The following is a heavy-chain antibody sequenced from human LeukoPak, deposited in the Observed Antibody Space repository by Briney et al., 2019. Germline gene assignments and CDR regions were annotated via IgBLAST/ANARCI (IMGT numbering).Heavy chain of an antibody. D-gene: IGHD3-10*01. Sequence: PGGSLRLSCAASGFTFSSYAMSWVRQAPGKGLEWVSAISGSGGSTYYADSVKGRFTIARDNSKNTLYLQMNSLRAEDTAVYYCAKLRSYGTPIFYFDYWGQGTLVTVSS. V-gene: IGHV3-23*01. CDR2: ISGSGGST. CDR3: AKLRSYGTPIFYFDY. J-gene: IGHJ4*02. CDR1: GFTFSSYA.